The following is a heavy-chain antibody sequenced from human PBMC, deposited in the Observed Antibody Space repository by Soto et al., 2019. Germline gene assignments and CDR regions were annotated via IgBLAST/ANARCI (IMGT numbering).Heavy chain of an antibody. CDR3: AREHSGGGAIFGERYYYYYYYMDV. V-gene: IGHV3-48*01. J-gene: IGHJ6*03. CDR1: GFTFSSYS. Sequence: PGGSLRLSCAASGFTFSSYSMNWVRQAPGKGLEWVSYISSSSSTIYYADSVKGRFTISRDNAKNSLYLQMNSLRAEDTAVSYCAREHSGGGAIFGERYYYYYYYMDVWGKGTTVTVSS. CDR2: ISSSSSTI. D-gene: IGHD3-3*01.